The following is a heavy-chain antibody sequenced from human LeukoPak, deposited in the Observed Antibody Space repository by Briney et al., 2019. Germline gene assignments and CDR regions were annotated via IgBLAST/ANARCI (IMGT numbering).Heavy chain of an antibody. CDR3: ARDSGILFDP. CDR1: GYSFTSNY. D-gene: IGHD1-14*01. Sequence: VSVKVSCKASGYSFTSNYIHWVRQAPGQGLEWMGMIYPRDGSTSYAQKFQGRVTITRDTSASTAYMELSSLRSEDTAVYYCARDSGILFDPWGQGTLVTVSS. CDR2: IYPRDGST. V-gene: IGHV1-46*01. J-gene: IGHJ5*02.